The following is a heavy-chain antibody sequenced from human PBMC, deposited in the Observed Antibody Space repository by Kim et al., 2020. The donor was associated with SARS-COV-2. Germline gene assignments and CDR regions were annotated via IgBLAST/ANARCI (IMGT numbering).Heavy chain of an antibody. CDR1: GFTFSSYA. Sequence: GGSLRLSCAASGFTFSSYAMSWVRQAPGKELEWVSVISDSGDNTYYADSVKGRFTISRDNSKNTLYLQVNSLRAEDTAVYYCAKVMVGVTYYFDYWGQGTLVTVSS. V-gene: IGHV3-23*01. CDR3: AKVMVGVTYYFDY. J-gene: IGHJ4*02. CDR2: ISDSGDNT. D-gene: IGHD1-26*01.